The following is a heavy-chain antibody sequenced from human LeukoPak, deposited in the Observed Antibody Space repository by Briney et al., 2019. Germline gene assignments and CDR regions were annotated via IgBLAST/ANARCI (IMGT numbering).Heavy chain of an antibody. Sequence: SVKVSCKASGGTFSSYAISWVRQAPGQGLEWMGRIIPILGIANYAQKFQGRVTITADKSTSTAYMELSSLRSEDTAVYYCARQCGSPRCIAAAGPRYYYGMDVWGQGTTVTVSS. CDR1: GGTFSSYA. CDR3: ARQCGSPRCIAAAGPRYYYGMDV. V-gene: IGHV1-69*04. CDR2: IIPILGIA. J-gene: IGHJ6*02. D-gene: IGHD6-13*01.